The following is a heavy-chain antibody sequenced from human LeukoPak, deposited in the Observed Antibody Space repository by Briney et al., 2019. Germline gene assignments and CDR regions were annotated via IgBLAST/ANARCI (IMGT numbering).Heavy chain of an antibody. J-gene: IGHJ4*02. Sequence: PGGSLRLSCAASGFTFSSYSMNWVRQAPGKGLEWVSYISSSSSVIFYPDSMKGRFTISRDNAKNSLYLQMNSLTAEDTAVYYCARDRRGDSYGPLDSWGQGTLVTVSS. CDR1: GFTFSSYS. V-gene: IGHV3-48*01. D-gene: IGHD5-18*01. CDR3: ARDRRGDSYGPLDS. CDR2: ISSSSSVI.